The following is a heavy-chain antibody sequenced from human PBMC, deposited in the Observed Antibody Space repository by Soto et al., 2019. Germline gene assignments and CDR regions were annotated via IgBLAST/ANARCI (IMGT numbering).Heavy chain of an antibody. CDR2: ISACNGNR. CDR1: GYTFTSYG. Sequence: ASVKVSCKVSGYTFTSYGISWVRQAPGQGLEWMGWISACNGNRNYEQKLQGRVTITADESTSTAYMELSSLRSEDTAVYYCAREGGTMVRGVIFHFDYWGQGTLVTVSS. D-gene: IGHD3-10*01. V-gene: IGHV1-18*01. J-gene: IGHJ4*02. CDR3: AREGGTMVRGVIFHFDY.